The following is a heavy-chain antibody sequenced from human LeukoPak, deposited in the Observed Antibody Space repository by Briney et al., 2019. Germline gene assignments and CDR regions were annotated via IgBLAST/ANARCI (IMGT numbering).Heavy chain of an antibody. CDR2: INPNSGGT. D-gene: IGHD2-21*02. V-gene: IGHV1-2*02. J-gene: IGHJ6*02. CDR3: ARVVTATYYYYGMDV. Sequence: ASVKVSCKASGYTFTGYYIHWVRQAPGQGLEWMGWINPNSGGTNYAQKFQGRVTMTRDTSISTAYMELSRLRSDDTAVYHCARVVTATYYYYGMDVWGQGTTVTVSS. CDR1: GYTFTGYY.